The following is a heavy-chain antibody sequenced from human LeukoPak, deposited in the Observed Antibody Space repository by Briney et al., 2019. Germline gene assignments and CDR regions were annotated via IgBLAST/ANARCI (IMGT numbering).Heavy chain of an antibody. V-gene: IGHV4-59*01. CDR2: IYYSGST. J-gene: IGHJ6*03. CDR3: ARGNYYGSGSMDV. D-gene: IGHD3-10*01. Sequence: SETLSLTCTVSGGSISSYYWSWIRQPPGKGLEWIGYIYYSGSTNYNPSLKSRGTMSVDTSNNQFSLKLSSVTAADTAVYYCARGNYYGSGSMDVWGKGTTVTVSS. CDR1: GGSISSYY.